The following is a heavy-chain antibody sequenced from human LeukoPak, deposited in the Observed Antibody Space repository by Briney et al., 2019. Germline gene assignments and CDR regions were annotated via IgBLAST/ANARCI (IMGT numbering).Heavy chain of an antibody. D-gene: IGHD7-27*01. J-gene: IGHJ4*02. Sequence: GGSLRLSCAASGFTFNIYAMSWVRQAPGKGLEWVSAISGSGDNTYYADSVKGRFTISRDNSKNTLYLQMYSLRAEDTAVFYCAKVSDWGRPSYIDYWGQGTLVTVSS. CDR2: ISGSGDNT. CDR3: AKVSDWGRPSYIDY. CDR1: GFTFNIYA. V-gene: IGHV3-23*01.